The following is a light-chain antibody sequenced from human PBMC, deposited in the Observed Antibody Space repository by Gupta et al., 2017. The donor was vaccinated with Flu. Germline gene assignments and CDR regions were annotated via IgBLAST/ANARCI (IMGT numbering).Light chain of an antibody. CDR2: GAS. CDR1: RSVSSN. CDR3: QQDNNWPQT. Sequence: EVVLTQSPASLSVSPGERVTLSCRASRSVSSNLAWYQQTPGQAPRLLIYGASTRATGSPARFSDSGSGTEFTLTISSLQSEDFAVYFCQQDNNWPQTFGQGTKVEIK. J-gene: IGKJ1*01. V-gene: IGKV3-15*01.